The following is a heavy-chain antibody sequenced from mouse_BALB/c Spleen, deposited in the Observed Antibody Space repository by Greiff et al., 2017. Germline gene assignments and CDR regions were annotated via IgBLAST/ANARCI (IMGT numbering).Heavy chain of an antibody. J-gene: IGHJ4*01. D-gene: IGHD2-4*01. CDR2: IWRGGST. V-gene: IGHV2-5-1*01. CDR1: GFSLTSYG. CDR3: AKSSYDYGGAMDY. Sequence: VKLMESGPSLVQPSQSLSITCTASGFSLTSYGVHWVRQSPGKGLEWLGVIWRGGSTDYNAAFMSRLSITKDNSKSQVFFKMNSLKADDTAIYYCAKSSYDYGGAMDYWGQGTSVTVSS.